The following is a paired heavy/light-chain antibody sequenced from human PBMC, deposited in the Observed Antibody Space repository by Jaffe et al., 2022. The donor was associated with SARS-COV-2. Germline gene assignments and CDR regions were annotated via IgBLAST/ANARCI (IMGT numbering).Light chain of an antibody. J-gene: IGLJ2*01. V-gene: IGLV2-14*01. CDR1: SSDVGAYNY. Sequence: QSALTQAASVSGSPGQSVTISCTGTSSDVGAYNYVSWYQQHPGKAPKLMIYEVSNRPSGVPDRFSGSKSGNTASLTISGLQAEDEANYYCSSYTSSSTRVFGGGTKLTVL. CDR2: EVS. CDR3: SSYTSSSTRV.
Heavy chain of an antibody. CDR3: AKGWFGETFDS. Sequence: EVQLVESGGGLVQPGGSLRLSCAASGFTFSSYDMHWVRQPTGKGLEWVSAIGITADTYYSGSVKGRFTISRENGKNSLYLQMNSLTAGDTAVYYCAKGWFGETFDSWGQGTLVTVSS. J-gene: IGHJ4*02. V-gene: IGHV3-13*01. CDR1: GFTFSSYD. D-gene: IGHD3-10*01. CDR2: IGITADT.